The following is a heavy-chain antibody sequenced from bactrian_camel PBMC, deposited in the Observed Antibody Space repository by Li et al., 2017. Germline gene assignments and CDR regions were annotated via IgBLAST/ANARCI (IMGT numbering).Heavy chain of an antibody. J-gene: IGHJ4*01. D-gene: IGHD1*01. CDR3: AATPRWRVTRAQSLTPTNYDY. CDR1: GYTYC. V-gene: IGHV3S63*01. CDR2: IRSRTSNT. Sequence: VQLVESGDGSVQAGGSLRLSCTTSGYTYCMGWFRQAPGKEREAVASIRSRTSNTYYNDAVKGRFTISQDSTDDTLYLQMDNLKPEDTAMYYCAATPRWRVTRAQSLTPTNYDYWGQGTQVTVS.